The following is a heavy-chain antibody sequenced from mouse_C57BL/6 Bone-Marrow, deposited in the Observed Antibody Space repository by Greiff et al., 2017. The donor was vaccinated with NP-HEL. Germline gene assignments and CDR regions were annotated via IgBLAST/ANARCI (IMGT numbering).Heavy chain of an antibody. V-gene: IGHV1-54*01. D-gene: IGHD1-1*01. Sequence: QVQLQQSGAELVRPGTSVKVSCKASGYAFTNYLIEWVKQRPGQGLEWIGVINPGSGGTNYNEKFKGKATLTVDKSSSTAYMQLSSLTSEGTAVDFCAVYEVDYGCCSYFDGWGTRTTVTVSS. CDR1: GYAFTNYL. CDR2: INPGSGGT. CDR3: AVYEVDYGCCSYFDG. J-gene: IGHJ1*03.